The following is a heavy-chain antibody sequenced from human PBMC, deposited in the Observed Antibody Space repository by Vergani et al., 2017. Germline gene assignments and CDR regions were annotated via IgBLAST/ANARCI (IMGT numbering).Heavy chain of an antibody. D-gene: IGHD3-3*01. CDR1: GGTFSSYA. J-gene: IGHJ6*03. CDR2: IIPILGTA. Sequence: QVQLVQSGAEVKKPGASVKVSCKASGGTFSSYAISWVRQAPGQGLEWMGRIIPILGTANYAQKFQGRVTITADEAPMTAYMELSSLRSEDTAVYYWARETMDCWSGSDYYMDVWGKGTTVTVSS. CDR3: ARETMDCWSGSDYYMDV. V-gene: IGHV1-69*11.